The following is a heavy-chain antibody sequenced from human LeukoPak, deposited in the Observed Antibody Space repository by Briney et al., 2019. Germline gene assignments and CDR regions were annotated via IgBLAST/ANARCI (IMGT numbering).Heavy chain of an antibody. V-gene: IGHV3-30*18. CDR2: ISNDGNKK. CDR3: AKDRSPYGDYIGVDY. J-gene: IGHJ4*02. D-gene: IGHD4-17*01. Sequence: GKSLRLSCEASGFTLRLYGMHWVRQAPGKGLEWVALISNDGNKKYFADSVKGRFTMSRDNSKNTLYLQMNSLTPEDTALYFCAKDRSPYGDYIGVDYWGQGTLVSVSS. CDR1: GFTLRLYG.